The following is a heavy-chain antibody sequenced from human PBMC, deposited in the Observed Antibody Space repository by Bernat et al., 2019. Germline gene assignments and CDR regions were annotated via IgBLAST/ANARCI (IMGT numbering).Heavy chain of an antibody. Sequence: EVQLVESGGGLVQPGGSLRLSCAASGFTFRGYWMTWVRQAPGKGLEWVANIKQDGSEKYYVDSVKGRFTNSRDNAKNSLDLQMNSLRAEDTAVYYCARVRSTSRNFDYWGQGTLVTVSS. CDR1: GFTFRGYW. J-gene: IGHJ4*02. D-gene: IGHD2-2*01. V-gene: IGHV3-7*03. CDR2: IKQDGSEK. CDR3: ARVRSTSRNFDY.